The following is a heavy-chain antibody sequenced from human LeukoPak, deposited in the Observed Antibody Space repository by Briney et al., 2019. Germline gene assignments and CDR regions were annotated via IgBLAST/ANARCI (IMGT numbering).Heavy chain of an antibody. D-gene: IGHD6-19*01. CDR2: INPNSGDT. Sequence: GASVKVSCKASGYTFTGYYMHWVRQAPGQGLEWMGWINPNSGDTNYAQKFQGRVTMTRDTSISTAYMELSRLRSDDTAVYYCARGGLASGWYNSLYYFDYWGQGTLVTVSS. CDR3: ARGGLASGWYNSLYYFDY. J-gene: IGHJ4*02. CDR1: GYTFTGYY. V-gene: IGHV1-2*02.